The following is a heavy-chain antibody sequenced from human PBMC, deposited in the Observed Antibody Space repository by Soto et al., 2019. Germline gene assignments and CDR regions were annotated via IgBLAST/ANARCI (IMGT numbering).Heavy chain of an antibody. V-gene: IGHV3-30-3*01. D-gene: IGHD3-22*01. CDR2: ISYDGSNK. CDR3: ARDYYDSSGSFDY. Sequence: QVQLVESGGGVVQPGRSLRLSCAASGFTFSSYAMHWVRQAPGKGLERVAVISYDGSNKYYADSVKGRFTISRDNSKNTLYLQMNSLRAEDTAVYYCARDYYDSSGSFDYWGQGTLVTVSS. CDR1: GFTFSSYA. J-gene: IGHJ4*02.